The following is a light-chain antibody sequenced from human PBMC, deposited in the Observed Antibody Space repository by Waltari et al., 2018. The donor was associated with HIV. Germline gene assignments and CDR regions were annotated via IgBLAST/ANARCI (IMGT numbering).Light chain of an antibody. J-gene: IGLJ1*01. CDR3: CSYASSTTFEV. V-gene: IGLV2-23*02. CDR1: SSDIGTYNV. CDR2: EDT. Sequence: QSALTQPASVSGSPGQSITISCTGTSSDIGTYNVVSWFQHHPGKAPKLMIYEDTKRPPGVSSRFSGSKSGNTASLTISGLQGEDDADYYCCSYASSTTFEVFGTGTKVTVL.